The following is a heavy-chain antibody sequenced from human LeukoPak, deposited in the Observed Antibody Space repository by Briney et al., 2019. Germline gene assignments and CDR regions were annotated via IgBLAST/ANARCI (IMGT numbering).Heavy chain of an antibody. CDR2: IKSKTDGGTT. CDR3: AREAVRGVYIYYFDY. Sequence: GGSLRLSCAASGFTFSNAWMSWVRQAPGKGLEWVGRIKSKTDGGTTDYAAPVKGRFTISRDDSKNTLYLQMNSLKTEDTAVYYCAREAVRGVYIYYFDYWGQGTLVTVSS. V-gene: IGHV3-15*01. CDR1: GFTFSNAW. D-gene: IGHD3-10*01. J-gene: IGHJ4*02.